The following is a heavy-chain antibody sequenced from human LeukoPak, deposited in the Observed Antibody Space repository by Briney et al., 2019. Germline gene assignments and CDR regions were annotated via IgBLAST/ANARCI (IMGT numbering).Heavy chain of an antibody. D-gene: IGHD3-3*01. CDR3: ARSRDYDSWFDP. J-gene: IGHJ5*02. CDR2: IVVGSGNT. CDR1: GFTFTSSA. Sequence: ASVKVSCKASGFTFTSSAVQWVRQARGQRLEWIGWIVVGSGNTNYAQKLQGRVTMTTDTSTSTAYMELRSLRSDDTAVYYCARSRDYDSWFDPWGQGTLVTVSS. V-gene: IGHV1-58*01.